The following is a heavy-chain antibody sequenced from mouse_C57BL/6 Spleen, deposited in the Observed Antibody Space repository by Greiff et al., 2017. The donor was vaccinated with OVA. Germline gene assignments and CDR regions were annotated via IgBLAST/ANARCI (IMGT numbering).Heavy chain of an antibody. V-gene: IGHV14-2*01. CDR2: IDPEDGEI. Sequence: EVQLQQSGAELVKPGASVKLSCTASGFNIKDYYMHWVKQRTEQGLEWIGRIDPEDGEIKYAPKFQGKATITADTSSNTAYLQLRSLTSVDTAVYYCASETTHFAYWGQGTLVTVSA. CDR1: GFNIKDYY. D-gene: IGHD5-5*01. CDR3: ASETTHFAY. J-gene: IGHJ3*01.